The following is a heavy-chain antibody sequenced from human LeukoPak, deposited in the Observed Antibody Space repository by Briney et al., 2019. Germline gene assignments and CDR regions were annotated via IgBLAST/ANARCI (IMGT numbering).Heavy chain of an antibody. CDR2: IYTGGNT. CDR3: VTRIAATY. CDR1: GFSVSKSY. J-gene: IGHJ4*02. Sequence: GGSLRLSCAASGFSVSKSYMSWVRQTPGRGLEWVSLIYTGGNTYYADSVKGRFTISRDQSKNTLYLQMNSLRGEDTALYYCVTRIAATYWGQGAPVTVSS. V-gene: IGHV3-66*01. D-gene: IGHD6-6*01.